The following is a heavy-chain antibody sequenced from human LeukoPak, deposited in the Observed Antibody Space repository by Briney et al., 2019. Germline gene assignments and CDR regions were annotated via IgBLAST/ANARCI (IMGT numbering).Heavy chain of an antibody. CDR3: ARIYYDSSGYHEQDFDY. D-gene: IGHD3-22*01. CDR2: INTSGGST. CDR1: GYTFTSYY. Sequence: GASVKVSCKASGYTFTSYYMNWVRQAPGQGLEGMGVINTSGGSTIYAEKFQGRVTMTRDTSPSTVYMELSSLRSEDTAVYYCARIYYDSSGYHEQDFDYWGQGTLVTVSS. J-gene: IGHJ4*02. V-gene: IGHV1-46*01.